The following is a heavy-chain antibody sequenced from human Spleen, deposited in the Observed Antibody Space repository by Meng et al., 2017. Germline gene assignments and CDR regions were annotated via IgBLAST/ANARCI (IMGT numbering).Heavy chain of an antibody. Sequence: QAQLLKSGAEVKKPGASVWISCKASGYTSASYGINWFRQAPGQGLEWMGWFVSNADTYPAQKFQGRVTMTRDTHTSTDFMELRSLRFDDTAVYYCARGTPGRSYSDYWGQGTLVTVSS. D-gene: IGHD3-10*01. CDR1: GYTSASYG. CDR2: FVSNADT. J-gene: IGHJ4*02. V-gene: IGHV1-18*01. CDR3: ARGTPGRSYSDY.